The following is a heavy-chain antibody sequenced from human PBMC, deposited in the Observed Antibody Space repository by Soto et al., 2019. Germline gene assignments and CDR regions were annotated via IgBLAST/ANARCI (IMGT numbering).Heavy chain of an antibody. CDR3: ARAKGMAENYYYYGMDV. CDR1: GYSFSTHS. V-gene: IGHV1-3*01. Sequence: ASVKVSCKASGYSFSTHSMHWVRQAPGQGLEWMGWINGGNGNTKYSQKFRDRVTITRDASASTGYMELSSLRSEDTAVYYCARAKGMAENYYYYGMDVSGQGTTVTVYS. CDR2: INGGNGNT. J-gene: IGHJ6*02.